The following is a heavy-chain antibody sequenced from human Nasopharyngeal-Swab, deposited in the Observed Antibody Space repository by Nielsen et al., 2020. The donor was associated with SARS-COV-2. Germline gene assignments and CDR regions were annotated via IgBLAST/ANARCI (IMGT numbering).Heavy chain of an antibody. J-gene: IGHJ6*03. Sequence: ESLKISCAASGFTFSDYYMSWIRQPPGKGLEWIGEINHSGSTNYNPSLKSRVTISVDTSKNQFSLKLSSVTAADTAVYYCARGPVEVTDFWYYYYYMDVWGKGTTVTVSS. V-gene: IGHV4-34*01. D-gene: IGHD3/OR15-3a*01. CDR1: GFTFSDYY. CDR2: INHSGST. CDR3: ARGPVEVTDFWYYYYYMDV.